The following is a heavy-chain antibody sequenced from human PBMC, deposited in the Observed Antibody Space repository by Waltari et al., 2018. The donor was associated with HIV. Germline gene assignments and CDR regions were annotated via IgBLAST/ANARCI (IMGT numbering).Heavy chain of an antibody. CDR3: ARGESATWANLDF. CDR2: VNPANGAT. D-gene: IGHD1-26*01. Sequence: QVQLVQSAAELKSPGASVQLACRPSGSTFAAFLIHWVRQAPGEGLQWVGWVNPANGATNYAQELQDWVSVTTDRYITTVYLTLKRLRSDDTAVYYCARGESATWANLDFWGQGTVVSVSS. J-gene: IGHJ4*01. CDR1: GSTFAAFL. V-gene: IGHV1-2*04.